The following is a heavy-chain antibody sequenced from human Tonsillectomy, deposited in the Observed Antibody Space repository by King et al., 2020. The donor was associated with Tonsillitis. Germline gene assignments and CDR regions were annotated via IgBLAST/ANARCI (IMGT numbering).Heavy chain of an antibody. CDR3: AHRLPVRADAFDV. CDR2: LYWDDDK. V-gene: IGHV2-5*02. CDR1: GFSLTTNGAG. J-gene: IGHJ3*01. Sequence: FTLKESGPALVKPTQTLTLTCTFSGFSLTTNGAGVGWIRQPPGQALEWLALLYWDDDKLYSPSLKTRLTVTKDTSKNQVVLTMTNMDPVDTATYYCAHRLPVRADAFDVWGQGTPVTVSS.